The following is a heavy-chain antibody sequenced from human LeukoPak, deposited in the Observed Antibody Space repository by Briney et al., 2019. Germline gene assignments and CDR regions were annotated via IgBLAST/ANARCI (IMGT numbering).Heavy chain of an antibody. J-gene: IGHJ4*02. CDR1: GFTFSSYW. D-gene: IGHD6-19*01. CDR2: INSDGSST. Sequence: GGSLRLSCAASGFTFSSYWMHWVRQAPGKGLVWVSRINSDGSSTSYADSVKGRFTISRDNAKNTLYLQMNSLRAEDTAVYYCARGPYSSGWYYFDYWGQGTLVTVSS. V-gene: IGHV3-74*01. CDR3: ARGPYSSGWYYFDY.